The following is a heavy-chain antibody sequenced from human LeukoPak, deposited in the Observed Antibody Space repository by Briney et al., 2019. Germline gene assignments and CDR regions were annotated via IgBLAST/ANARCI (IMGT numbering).Heavy chain of an antibody. CDR1: GFTFDDYA. V-gene: IGHV3-9*01. D-gene: IGHD3-22*01. J-gene: IGHJ4*02. CDR2: INWNSNNI. Sequence: GRSLRLSCAASGFTFDDYAMHWVRQAPGKGLEWVSGINWNSNNIDYADSVKGRFTISRDNAKNSLYLQMNSLREEDTALYYCGKASSGYYSAILGWGQGTLVTVSS. CDR3: GKASSGYYSAILG.